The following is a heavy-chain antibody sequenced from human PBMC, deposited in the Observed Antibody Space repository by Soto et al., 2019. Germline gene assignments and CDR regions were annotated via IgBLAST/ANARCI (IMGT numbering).Heavy chain of an antibody. Sequence: EVQLVESGGGLVKPGGSLRLSCAASGLTFSTYGMNWVRQAPGKGLEWVSSISSGGEYVGYADSVKGRLTISRHNAKTSLHLQRDSLSVEDPDVYSCAAGGAAGAVLRVWGQGTTVTVPS. V-gene: IGHV3-21*01. CDR3: AAGGAAGAVLRV. CDR2: ISSGGEYV. D-gene: IGHD6-13*01. CDR1: GLTFSTYG. J-gene: IGHJ6*01.